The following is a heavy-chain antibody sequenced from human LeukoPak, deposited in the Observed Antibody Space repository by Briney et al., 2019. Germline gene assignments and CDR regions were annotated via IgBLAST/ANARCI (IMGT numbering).Heavy chain of an antibody. V-gene: IGHV4-39*01. J-gene: IGHJ4*02. CDR1: GGSISSSSYY. D-gene: IGHD3-3*01. CDR3: ARHEGLDFWSGYYTAGFDY. Sequence: PSETLSLTCTVSGGSISSSSYYWGWIRQPPGKGLEWIGSIYYSGSTYYNPSLKSRVTISVDTSKNQFSLKLSSVTAADTAVYYCARHEGLDFWSGYYTAGFDYWGQGTLDTVSS. CDR2: IYYSGST.